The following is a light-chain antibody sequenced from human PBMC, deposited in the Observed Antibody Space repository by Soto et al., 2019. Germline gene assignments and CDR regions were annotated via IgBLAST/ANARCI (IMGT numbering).Light chain of an antibody. CDR1: QSVSSN. V-gene: IGKV3-15*01. CDR2: GAS. Sequence: EIVMTQSPATLSVSPGERATLSCRASQSVSSNLAWYQQKPGQAPSLLIYGASTRATGIPARFSVSGSGTEVTLTISSLQSEDFAVYYCQQYGSSGTFGQGPKVEIK. J-gene: IGKJ1*01. CDR3: QQYGSSGT.